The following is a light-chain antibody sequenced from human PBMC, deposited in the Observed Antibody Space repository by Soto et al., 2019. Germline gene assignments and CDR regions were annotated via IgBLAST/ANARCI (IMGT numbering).Light chain of an antibody. CDR2: EAF. CDR1: QGISNY. J-gene: IGKJ1*01. Sequence: DIQLTQSPSSLSASVGDRVTITCRVSQGISNYLNWYQQXPGKAPKIMIYEAFNLETGVPSRFSGSGSGTDFTFTINSLQPEDTATYYCQQYDNSWTFGQGTKVDIK. V-gene: IGKV1-33*01. CDR3: QQYDNSWT.